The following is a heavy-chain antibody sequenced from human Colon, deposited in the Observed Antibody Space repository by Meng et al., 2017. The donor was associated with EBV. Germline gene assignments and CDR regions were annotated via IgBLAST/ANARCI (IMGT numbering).Heavy chain of an antibody. V-gene: IGHV4-4*02. CDR3: ARVGQWLPIDY. CDR1: GGSMSNSNW. D-gene: IGHD6-19*01. CDR2: IYHRGNT. Sequence: QVQLQEAGPGMVKRSGTRSLTVTVSGGSMSNSNWWSWVRQPPGKGLEWIREIYHRGNTNYNPSLKSRVTISVDKSKNQFSLNLSSVTAADTAVYYCARVGQWLPIDYWGQGTLVTVSS. J-gene: IGHJ4*02.